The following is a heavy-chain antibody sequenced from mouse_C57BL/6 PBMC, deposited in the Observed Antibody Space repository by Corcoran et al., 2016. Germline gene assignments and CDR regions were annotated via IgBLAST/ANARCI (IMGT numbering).Heavy chain of an antibody. D-gene: IGHD2-4*01. Sequence: QIQLVQSGPELKKPGETVKISCKASGYTFTTYGMSWVKQAPGKGLKWMGWINTYSGVPTYADDFKGRFAFSLETSASTAYLQINNLKNEDTATYFCARSDYDGIYCYFDVWGTGTTVTVSS. J-gene: IGHJ1*03. CDR2: INTYSGVP. V-gene: IGHV9-3*01. CDR3: ARSDYDGIYCYFDV. CDR1: GYTFTTYG.